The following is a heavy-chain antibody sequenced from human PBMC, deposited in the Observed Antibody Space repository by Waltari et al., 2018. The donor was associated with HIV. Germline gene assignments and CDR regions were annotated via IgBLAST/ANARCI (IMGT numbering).Heavy chain of an antibody. J-gene: IGHJ4*02. V-gene: IGHV3-33*01. Sequence: QVQLVESGGGVVQPGRSLRLSCAASGFTFSSYGMHWVRQAPGKGLEWVAVIWYDGSNKYYADSVKGRFTISRDNSKNTLYLQMNSLRAEDTAVYYCARESHCSSTSCFFDYWGQGTLVTVSS. D-gene: IGHD2-2*01. CDR1: GFTFSSYG. CDR2: IWYDGSNK. CDR3: ARESHCSSTSCFFDY.